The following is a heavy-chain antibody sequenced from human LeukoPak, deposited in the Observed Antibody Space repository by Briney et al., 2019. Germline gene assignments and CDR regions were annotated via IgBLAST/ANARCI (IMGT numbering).Heavy chain of an antibody. CDR1: RFTFSSYG. CDR3: AKDPTGITIFGVVTFDY. Sequence: PGGSLRLSCAATRFTFSSYGMYWVRQAPGKGLEWVAFIRYDGSNKYYADSVKGRFTISRDNSKNTLYLQMNSLRAEDTAVYYCAKDPTGITIFGVVTFDYWGQGTLVTVSS. D-gene: IGHD3-3*01. J-gene: IGHJ4*02. CDR2: IRYDGSNK. V-gene: IGHV3-30*02.